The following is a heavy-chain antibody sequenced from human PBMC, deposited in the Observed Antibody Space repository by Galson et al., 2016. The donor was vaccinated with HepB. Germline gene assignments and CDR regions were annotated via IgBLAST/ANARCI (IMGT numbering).Heavy chain of an antibody. CDR2: ISGSGHTT. CDR1: GFTFVSYS. Sequence: SLRLSCAASGFTFVSYSMTWVRQAPGKGLEWVSGISGSGHTTYYGDSVRGRFTISRDNSRNTLYLQMDSLRAEDTAIYYCAKGGKGEWDYWGQGTLVTVSS. D-gene: IGHD2-8*01. CDR3: AKGGKGEWDY. V-gene: IGHV3-23*01. J-gene: IGHJ4*02.